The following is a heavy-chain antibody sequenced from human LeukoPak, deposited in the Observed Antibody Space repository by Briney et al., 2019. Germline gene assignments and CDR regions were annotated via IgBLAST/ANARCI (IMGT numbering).Heavy chain of an antibody. J-gene: IGHJ4*02. D-gene: IGHD1-26*01. Sequence: SSETLSLTCTVSGVSISSFYWNWIRQPAGKGLEWIGRIYTRGSTNYNPSLKRRVTMSVDTSKNQLSLKLRSVTAADTAVYYCARVTTGSYYSDHWGQGTLVTVSS. CDR2: IYTRGST. V-gene: IGHV4-4*07. CDR3: ARVTTGSYYSDH. CDR1: GVSISSFY.